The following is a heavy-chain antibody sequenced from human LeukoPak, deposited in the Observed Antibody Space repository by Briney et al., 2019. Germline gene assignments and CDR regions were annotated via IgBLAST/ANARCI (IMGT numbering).Heavy chain of an antibody. CDR1: GGSFSGYY. CDR2: INHSGST. Sequence: KSSETLSLTCAVYGGSFSGYYWSWIRQPPGKGLEWIGEINHSGSTNYNPSLKSRVTISVDTSKNQFSLKLSFVTAADTAVYYCARGAIAVAGLFWFDPWGQGTLVTVSS. CDR3: ARGAIAVAGLFWFDP. D-gene: IGHD6-19*01. V-gene: IGHV4-34*01. J-gene: IGHJ5*02.